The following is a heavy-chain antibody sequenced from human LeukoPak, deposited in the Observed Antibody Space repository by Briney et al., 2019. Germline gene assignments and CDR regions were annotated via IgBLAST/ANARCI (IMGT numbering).Heavy chain of an antibody. J-gene: IGHJ4*02. CDR1: GFIFSSYA. Sequence: GGSLRLSCSASGFIFSSYAMHWVRQAPGKGLEYVSGISFNGGNTYFADSVKGRFTISRDSSKNTLWLQMNSLRAEDTAVYYCARGPGSRGIFDYWGQGTLVTVSS. D-gene: IGHD3-10*01. V-gene: IGHV3-64*04. CDR2: ISFNGGNT. CDR3: ARGPGSRGIFDY.